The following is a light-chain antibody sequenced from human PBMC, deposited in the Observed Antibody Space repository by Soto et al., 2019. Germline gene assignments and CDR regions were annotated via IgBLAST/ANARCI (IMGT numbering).Light chain of an antibody. Sequence: DIQMTQSPSSLSASVGDRVTITCRASQGISNYLAWYQQKPGKVPKLLIYSASTLQSGVPSRFSGSGSGTEFTLTVSSLQSEDFALYYCQQYYNWPPLTFGQGSKVEI. CDR2: SAS. CDR1: QGISNY. V-gene: IGKV1-27*01. J-gene: IGKJ1*01. CDR3: QQYYNWPPLT.